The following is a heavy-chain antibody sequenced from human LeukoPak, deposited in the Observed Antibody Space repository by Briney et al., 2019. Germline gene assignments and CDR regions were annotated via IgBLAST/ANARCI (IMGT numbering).Heavy chain of an antibody. J-gene: IGHJ4*02. V-gene: IGHV3-7*05. Sequence: PGGSLRLSCAASGFTFSNYYMTWVRQAPGKGLEWVANIEQDGSEKYYVDSVKGRFTISRDNAKNSLFLQMNSLRPEDTAVYYCARDRVIQGYSSGWLSDYWGQGTLVTVSS. CDR1: GFTFSNYY. CDR3: ARDRVIQGYSSGWLSDY. CDR2: IEQDGSEK. D-gene: IGHD6-19*01.